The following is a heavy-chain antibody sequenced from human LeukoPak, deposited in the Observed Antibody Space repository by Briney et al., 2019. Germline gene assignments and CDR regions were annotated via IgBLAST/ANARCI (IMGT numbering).Heavy chain of an antibody. CDR2: IYYSGST. J-gene: IGHJ6*03. D-gene: IGHD2-2*01. Sequence: SETLSLTCTVSGGSISSGGYYWSWIRQHKGKGLEWIGYIYYSGSTYYNPSLKSRVTISVDTSKNQFSLKLSSVTAADTAVYYCARDSLPHPEVVVPRYMDVWGKGTTVTVSS. CDR1: GGSISSGGYY. CDR3: ARDSLPHPEVVVPRYMDV. V-gene: IGHV4-31*03.